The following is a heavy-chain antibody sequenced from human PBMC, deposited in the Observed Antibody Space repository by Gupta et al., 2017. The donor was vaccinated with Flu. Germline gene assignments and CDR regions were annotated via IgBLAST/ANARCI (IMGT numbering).Heavy chain of an antibody. J-gene: IGHJ4*02. Sequence: LQLQESGPGLVKPSETLSLTCTVSGGSISSSSYYWGWIRQPPGKGREWIGSIYYSGSTYYNPSLKSRVTISGDTSKNQFSLKLSSVTAADTAVYYCARLHYDSSGYYIFDYWGQGTLVTVSS. CDR3: ARLHYDSSGYYIFDY. D-gene: IGHD3-22*01. CDR1: GGSISSSSYY. CDR2: IYYSGST. V-gene: IGHV4-39*01.